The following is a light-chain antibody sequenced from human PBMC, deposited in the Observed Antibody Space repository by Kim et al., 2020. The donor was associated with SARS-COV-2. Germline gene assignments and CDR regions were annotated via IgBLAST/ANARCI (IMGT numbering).Light chain of an antibody. CDR3: QQYGRSHYT. CDR2: GAS. J-gene: IGKJ2*01. Sequence: LSAGESATLSCRASQTVSSSYLAWYQQKPGQAPRLLIYGASSRATGIPDRFSGSGSGTDFTLTISRREPEDFAMYYCQQYGRSHYTFGQGTKLEI. V-gene: IGKV3-20*01. CDR1: QTVSSSY.